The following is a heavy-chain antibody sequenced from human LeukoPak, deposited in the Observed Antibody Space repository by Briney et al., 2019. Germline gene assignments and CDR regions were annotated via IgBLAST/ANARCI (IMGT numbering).Heavy chain of an antibody. CDR2: ISGSGGST. CDR3: AKVRRMTGYFSLIYDAFDI. J-gene: IGHJ3*02. Sequence: PGGSLRLSCAASGFTFSSYAMSWVRQAPGKGLEWVSAISGSGGSTYYADSVKGRFTISRDNSKNTLYLQMNSLRAEDTAIYYCAKVRRMTGYFSLIYDAFDIWGQGTMVTVSS. CDR1: GFTFSSYA. V-gene: IGHV3-23*01. D-gene: IGHD3-9*01.